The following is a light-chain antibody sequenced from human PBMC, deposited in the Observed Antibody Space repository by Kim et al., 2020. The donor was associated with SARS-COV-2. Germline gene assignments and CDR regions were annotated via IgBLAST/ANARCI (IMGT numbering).Light chain of an antibody. Sequence: EIVMTQSPATLSVSPGERATLSCRASQSVSSNLAWYQQKPGQALRLLIYGASTRATGIPARFSGSGSGTDFTLTISSLQSEDFAVYYCQQYNNWPVTFGQGTKVDIK. CDR1: QSVSSN. J-gene: IGKJ1*01. V-gene: IGKV3-15*01. CDR2: GAS. CDR3: QQYNNWPVT.